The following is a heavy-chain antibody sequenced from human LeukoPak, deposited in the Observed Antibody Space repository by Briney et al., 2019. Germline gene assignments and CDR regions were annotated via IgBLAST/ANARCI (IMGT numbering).Heavy chain of an antibody. Sequence: PGGSLRLSCAASGFTFSSYGMHWVRQAPGKGLEWVAFIRYDGSNKYYADSVKGRFTISRDNSKNTLYLQMNSLRAEDTAVYYCAKDQEGDYCSGGGCYSSPNYWGQGTLVTVSS. CDR2: IRYDGSNK. CDR1: GFTFSSYG. V-gene: IGHV3-30*02. D-gene: IGHD2-15*01. CDR3: AKDQEGDYCSGGGCYSSPNY. J-gene: IGHJ4*02.